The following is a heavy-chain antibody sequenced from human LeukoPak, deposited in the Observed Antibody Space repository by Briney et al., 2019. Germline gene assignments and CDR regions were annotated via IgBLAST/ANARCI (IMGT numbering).Heavy chain of an antibody. D-gene: IGHD2-2*01. CDR2: IKQDGSEK. CDR3: ARDFPAIPHTNFDY. V-gene: IGHV3-7*01. Sequence: PGGSLRLSCAASGFTFSNYWMIWVRQAPGKGLEWVANIKQDGSEKYYVDSVKGRFTISRDNAKNSLYLQMNSLRAEDTAVYYCARDFPAIPHTNFDYWGQGTLVTVSS. J-gene: IGHJ4*02. CDR1: GFTFSNYW.